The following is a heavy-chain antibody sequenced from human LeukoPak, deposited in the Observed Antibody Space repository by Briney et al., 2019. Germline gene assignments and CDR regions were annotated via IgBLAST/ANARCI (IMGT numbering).Heavy chain of an antibody. V-gene: IGHV4-61*02. J-gene: IGHJ4*02. CDR3: ASTNRYSSSWSLPFGY. CDR1: GGSISSGSYY. CDR2: IYTSGST. D-gene: IGHD6-13*01. Sequence: KPSETLSLTCTVSGGSISSGSYYWSWIRQPAGKGLEWIGRIYTSGSTNYNPSLKSRVTISVDTSKNQFSLKLSSVTAADTAVYYCASTNRYSSSWSLPFGYWGQGTLVTVSS.